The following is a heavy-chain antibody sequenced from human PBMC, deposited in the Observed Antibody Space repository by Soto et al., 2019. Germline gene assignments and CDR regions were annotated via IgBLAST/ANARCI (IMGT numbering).Heavy chain of an antibody. CDR1: GYSFTSYW. CDR3: ARQWGGYCSGGSCYYNDY. V-gene: IGHV5-51*01. Sequence: GESLKISCKGSGYSFTSYWIGWVRQMPGKGLEWMGIIYPGDSDTRYSPSFQGQVTISADKSISTAYLQWSSLKASDTAMYYCARQWGGYCSGGSCYYNDYWGQGTLVTVSS. J-gene: IGHJ4*02. D-gene: IGHD2-15*01. CDR2: IYPGDSDT.